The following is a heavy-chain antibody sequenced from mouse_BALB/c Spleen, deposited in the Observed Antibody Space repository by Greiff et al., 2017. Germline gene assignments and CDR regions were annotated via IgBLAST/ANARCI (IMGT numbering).Heavy chain of an antibody. CDR3: ARGGNYGGAMDD. J-gene: IGHJ4*01. V-gene: IGHV1-54*01. Sequence: QVQLQQSGAELVRPGTSVKVSCKASGYAFTNYLIEWVKQRPGQGLEWIGVINPGSGGTNYNEKFKGKATLTADKSSSTAYMQLSSLTSDDSAVYFCARGGNYGGAMDDWGQGTSVTVSS. CDR2: INPGSGGT. D-gene: IGHD2-1*01. CDR1: GYAFTNYL.